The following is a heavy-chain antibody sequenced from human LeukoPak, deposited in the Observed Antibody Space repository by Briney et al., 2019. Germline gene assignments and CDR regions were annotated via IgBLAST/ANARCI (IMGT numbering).Heavy chain of an antibody. CDR1: GYSFTSYW. D-gene: IGHD6-13*01. V-gene: IGHV5-51*01. Sequence: GESLKISCKGSGYSFTSYWIGWVRQMPGKGLEWMGIIYPGDSDTRYSPSFQGQVTISADKSISTAYLQWSSLKASDTAMYYCARPSCVPPMYSSSCSDWYFDLWGRGTLVTVSS. J-gene: IGHJ2*01. CDR3: ARPSCVPPMYSSSCSDWYFDL. CDR2: IYPGDSDT.